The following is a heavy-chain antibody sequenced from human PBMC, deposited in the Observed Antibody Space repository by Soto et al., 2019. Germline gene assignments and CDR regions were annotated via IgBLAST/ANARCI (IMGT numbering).Heavy chain of an antibody. CDR2: INWNGGST. CDR1: GFTFDDYG. CDR3: ARGRLGYCSGGSCYSDFDY. Sequence: PGGSLRLSCAASGFTFDDYGMSWVRQAPGKGLEWVSGINWNGGSTGYADSVKGRFTISRDNAKNSLYLQMNSLRAEDTALYYCARGRLGYCSGGSCYSDFDYWGQGTLVTVSS. J-gene: IGHJ4*02. V-gene: IGHV3-20*04. D-gene: IGHD2-15*01.